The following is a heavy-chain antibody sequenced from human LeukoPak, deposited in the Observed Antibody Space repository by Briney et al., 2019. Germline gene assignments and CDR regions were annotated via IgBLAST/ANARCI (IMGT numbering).Heavy chain of an antibody. CDR2: ISGSGGST. Sequence: PGGSLRLSCAASGFTFSSYSMNWVRQAPGKGLEWVSAISGSGGSTYYADSVKGRFTISRDNSKNTLYLQMNSLRAEDTAVYYCAKDLWFGELLNFDYWGQGTLVTVSS. V-gene: IGHV3-23*01. D-gene: IGHD3-10*01. CDR1: GFTFSSYS. CDR3: AKDLWFGELLNFDY. J-gene: IGHJ4*02.